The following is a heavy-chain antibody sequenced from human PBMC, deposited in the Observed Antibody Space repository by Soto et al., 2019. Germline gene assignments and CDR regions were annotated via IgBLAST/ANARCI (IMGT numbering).Heavy chain of an antibody. V-gene: IGHV5-51*01. J-gene: IGHJ4*02. CDR1: GYRFSKYW. CDR2: IYPDDSDT. Sequence: GESLKISCTGSGYRFSKYWIGWVRQMPGKGLEWMGIIYPDDSDTRYRPSFQGRVTISADKSISTAYLQWSSLKASDTAIYYCARASRYNWNAGSSVDNWGQGTLVTVSS. CDR3: ARASRYNWNAGSSVDN. D-gene: IGHD1-1*01.